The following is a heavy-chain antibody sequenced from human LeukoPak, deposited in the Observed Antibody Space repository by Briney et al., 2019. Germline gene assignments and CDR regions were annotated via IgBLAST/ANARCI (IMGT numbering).Heavy chain of an antibody. CDR2: MYYSGTR. V-gene: IGHV4-59*08. J-gene: IGHJ4*02. CDR1: GASIRPYY. D-gene: IGHD1/OR15-1a*01. Sequence: PSETLSLTCSVSGASIRPYYWSWLRQPPGKGLEWIGFMYYSGTRNYNPSLSSRITISVDTSKNQFSLHLTSVTAADTAVYYCARHGPANSFDYWGRGNLVTVSS. CDR3: ARHGPANSFDY.